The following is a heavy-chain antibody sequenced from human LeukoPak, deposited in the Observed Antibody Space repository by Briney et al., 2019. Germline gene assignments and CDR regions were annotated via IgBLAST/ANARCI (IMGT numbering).Heavy chain of an antibody. CDR3: ATSSGWYPKYFDY. CDR1: GFTFSSYP. D-gene: IGHD6-19*01. Sequence: GGSLRLSCAASGFTFSSYPMSWVRQAPGKGLGGVSAISGSGGDTYYADSVKGRFTISRDNSKNTLYLQMNSLRAEDTALYYCATSSGWYPKYFDYWGQGTLVTVSS. CDR2: ISGSGGDT. V-gene: IGHV3-23*01. J-gene: IGHJ4*02.